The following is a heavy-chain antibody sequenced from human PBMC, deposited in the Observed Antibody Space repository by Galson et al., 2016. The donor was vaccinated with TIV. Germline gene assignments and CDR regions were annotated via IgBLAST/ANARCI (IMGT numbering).Heavy chain of an antibody. Sequence: SEKVSCKASGGTFSDYAVSWVRQAPGQGLEYIGGTIPMYGTIKYAQNSQGRVWITTDKSTSTAYMEVKSLRSEDTAVYFCARGLLHYGELASYYYGMDVWGQGTTVTVSS. D-gene: IGHD3-16*02. J-gene: IGHJ6*02. V-gene: IGHV1-69*05. CDR3: ARGLLHYGELASYYYGMDV. CDR2: TIPMYGTI. CDR1: GGTFSDYA.